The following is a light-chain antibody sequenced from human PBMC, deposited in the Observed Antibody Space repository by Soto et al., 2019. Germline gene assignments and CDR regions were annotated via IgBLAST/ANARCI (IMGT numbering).Light chain of an antibody. V-gene: IGKV1-5*01. CDR2: DVC. CDR1: QSISSW. Sequence: DIQMPQSPSTLPAWVADGVTITCRAGQSISSWLAWYQQKTGQAPKLMMYDVCTLESEVPSGLGGRGSRTDLTSTISSLQPDHFATFNGQQCNTFWTFGQGTKVDIK. CDR3: QQCNTFWT. J-gene: IGKJ1*01.